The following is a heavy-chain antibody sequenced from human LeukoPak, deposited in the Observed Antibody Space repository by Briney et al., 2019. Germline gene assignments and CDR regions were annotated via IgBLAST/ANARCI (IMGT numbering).Heavy chain of an antibody. Sequence: GGSLRLSCAASGFTFSAYWMHWVRQAPGKGLVWVSRINTDGSSPTYAASVKGRFTISRDNAKNTLYLQMNSLTAEDTAVYYCASGELLRYFDYWGQGTLVTVSS. CDR2: INTDGSSP. CDR1: GFTFSAYW. J-gene: IGHJ4*02. D-gene: IGHD1-26*01. V-gene: IGHV3-74*01. CDR3: ASGELLRYFDY.